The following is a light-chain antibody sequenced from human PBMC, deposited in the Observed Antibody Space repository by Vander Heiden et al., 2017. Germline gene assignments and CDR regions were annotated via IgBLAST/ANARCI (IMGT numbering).Light chain of an antibody. CDR3: QQYGSSPQT. CDR2: DTS. V-gene: IGKV3-20*01. CDR1: QSVSSSY. J-gene: IGKJ1*01. Sequence: ELVLTQSPGPLSLSRGERATLSCRASQSVSSSYLAWYQQKPGQAPRLLIYDTSSRATGIPDRFSGGGSGTDFTLTISRLEPEDFAVYYCQQYGSSPQTFGQGTKVEIK.